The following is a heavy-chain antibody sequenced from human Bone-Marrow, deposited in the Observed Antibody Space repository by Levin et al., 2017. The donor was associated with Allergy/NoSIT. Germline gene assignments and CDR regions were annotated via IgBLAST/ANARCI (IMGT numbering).Heavy chain of an antibody. V-gene: IGHV1-18*01. D-gene: IGHD3-22*01. J-gene: IGHJ4*02. Sequence: GESLKISCKTSGYTFNLYGITWVRQAPGQGLEWMGWISGHNGNTDYSQKFQGRVTLTTDTSTSTVYMELRSLRSDDTAVYYCARVEYHDSSGYYGHWGQGTLVTVSS. CDR3: ARVEYHDSSGYYGH. CDR1: GYTFNLYG. CDR2: ISGHNGNT.